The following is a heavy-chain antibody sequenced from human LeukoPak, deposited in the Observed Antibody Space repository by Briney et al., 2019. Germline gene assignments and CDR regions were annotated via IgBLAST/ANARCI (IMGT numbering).Heavy chain of an antibody. D-gene: IGHD3-10*01. V-gene: IGHV3-48*03. CDR3: ARLGNMVPTFDI. Sequence: GRCLGLSWAVSGFTFSSFEMNWVSQAARKVLEWVSYIRTRGSTIYYADSVKGRFTISRDNAKNSLYLQVNRLRAEDTAVYYYARLGNMVPTFDIWGQGTMVTVSS. CDR2: IRTRGSTI. J-gene: IGHJ3*02. CDR1: GFTFSSFE.